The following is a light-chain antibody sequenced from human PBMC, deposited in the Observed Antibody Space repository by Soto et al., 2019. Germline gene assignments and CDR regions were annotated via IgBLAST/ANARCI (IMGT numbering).Light chain of an antibody. Sequence: QSVLTQSPSVSAAPGQKVTISCSGSSSNIGNNYVSWYQQLPGTAPKLLIYDNNKRPSGIPDRFSGSKSGTSRTLDITGLQTGDEVDYYRATWDGSLPGEVFGGGTKLTVL. J-gene: IGLJ2*01. V-gene: IGLV1-51*01. CDR2: DNN. CDR3: ATWDGSLPGEV. CDR1: SSNIGNNY.